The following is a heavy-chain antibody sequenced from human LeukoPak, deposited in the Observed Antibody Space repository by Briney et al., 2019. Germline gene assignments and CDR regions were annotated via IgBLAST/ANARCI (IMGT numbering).Heavy chain of an antibody. Sequence: SETLSLTCAVYGGSFSGYYWSWIRQPPGKGLEWIGEINHSGSTNYNPSLKSRVTISVDTSKNQFSLRLSSVTAADTAVYYCARDKRRYCSGGSCWPLDYWGQGTLVTVSS. CDR1: GGSFSGYY. V-gene: IGHV4-34*01. J-gene: IGHJ4*02. CDR2: INHSGST. D-gene: IGHD2-15*01. CDR3: ARDKRRYCSGGSCWPLDY.